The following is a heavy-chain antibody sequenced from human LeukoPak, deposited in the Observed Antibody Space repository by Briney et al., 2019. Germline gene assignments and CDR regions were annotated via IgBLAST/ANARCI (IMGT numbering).Heavy chain of an antibody. CDR2: ISYDGSNK. J-gene: IGHJ6*02. CDR3: AKGGDSSGWYADAVYYYYYGMDV. CDR1: GFTFSSYA. V-gene: IGHV3-30-3*01. Sequence: GGSLRLSCAASGFTFSSYAMHWVRQAAGKGLEWVAVISYDGSNKYYADSVKGRFTISRDNSKNTLYLQMNSLRAEDTAVYYCAKGGDSSGWYADAVYYYYYGMDVWGQGTTVTVSS. D-gene: IGHD6-19*01.